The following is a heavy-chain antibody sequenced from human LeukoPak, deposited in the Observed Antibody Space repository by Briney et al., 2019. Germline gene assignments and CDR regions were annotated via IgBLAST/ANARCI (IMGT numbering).Heavy chain of an antibody. V-gene: IGHV1-18*01. CDR1: GYTFTSYI. Sequence: ASVKVSCKASGYTFTSYIISWVRQAPGQGLEWMGWINAYNGNTDYAERVQGRVTMTTDTSTSTAYMEVRSLRSDDTAVYYCARDRHIAAAVYYYYMDVWGKGTPVTVSS. J-gene: IGHJ6*03. CDR2: INAYNGNT. D-gene: IGHD6-13*01. CDR3: ARDRHIAAAVYYYYMDV.